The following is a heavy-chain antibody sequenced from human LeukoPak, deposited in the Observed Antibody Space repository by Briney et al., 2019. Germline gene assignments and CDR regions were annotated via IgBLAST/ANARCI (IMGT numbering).Heavy chain of an antibody. V-gene: IGHV3-30-3*02. Sequence: GGSLRLSCAASGFTCSSYTMHWVRQTPGKGLEWVAVISDDGHGKVQYYADSVKGRFTISRDNSKNTLYLQMNSLRAEDTAVYYCANDFKDIVVVVAGDPPATHDAFDIWGQGTMVTVSS. D-gene: IGHD2-15*01. CDR3: ANDFKDIVVVVAGDPPATHDAFDI. CDR2: ISDDGHGKVQ. CDR1: GFTCSSYT. J-gene: IGHJ3*02.